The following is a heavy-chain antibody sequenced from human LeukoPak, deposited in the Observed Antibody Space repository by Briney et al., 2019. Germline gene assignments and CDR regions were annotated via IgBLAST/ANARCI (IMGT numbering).Heavy chain of an antibody. V-gene: IGHV3-23*01. D-gene: IGHD3-22*01. Sequence: TGGSLRLSCAASGFTFSSYARSWVRQAPGKGLEWVSAISGSGGSTYYADSVKGRFTISRDNSKNTLYLQMKSLRAEDTAVYYCAKDPRPYYDSSGYYVDAFDIWGQGIMVPVSS. J-gene: IGHJ3*02. CDR2: ISGSGGST. CDR3: AKDPRPYYDSSGYYVDAFDI. CDR1: GFTFSSYA.